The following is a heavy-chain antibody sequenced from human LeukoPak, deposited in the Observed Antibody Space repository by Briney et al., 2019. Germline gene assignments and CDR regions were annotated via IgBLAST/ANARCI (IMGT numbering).Heavy chain of an antibody. D-gene: IGHD6-6*01. CDR1: GFTFSSYG. CDR2: ISGSGGST. V-gene: IGHV3-23*01. Sequence: GGSLRLSCAASGFTFSSYGMHWVRQAPGKGLEWVSAISGSGGSTYYADSVKGRFTISRDNSKNTLYLQMNSLRAEDTAVYYCAKGQYSSASGYFDYWGQGTLVTVSS. J-gene: IGHJ4*02. CDR3: AKGQYSSASGYFDY.